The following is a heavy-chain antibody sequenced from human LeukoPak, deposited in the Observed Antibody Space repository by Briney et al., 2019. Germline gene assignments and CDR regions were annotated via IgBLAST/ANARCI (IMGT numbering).Heavy chain of an antibody. Sequence: PGGSLRLSCAASGFTFSNAWMSWVRRAPGKGLECVGRIKSKTDGGTTDYAAPVKGRFTISRDDSKNTLYLQMNSLKTEDTAVYYCTTDLYCSSTSCYVADAFDIWGQGTMVTVSS. D-gene: IGHD2-2*01. CDR3: TTDLYCSSTSCYVADAFDI. CDR1: GFTFSNAW. CDR2: IKSKTDGGTT. V-gene: IGHV3-15*01. J-gene: IGHJ3*02.